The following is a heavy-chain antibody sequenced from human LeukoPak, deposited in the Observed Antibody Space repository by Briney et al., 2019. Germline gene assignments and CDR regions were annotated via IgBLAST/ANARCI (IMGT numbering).Heavy chain of an antibody. J-gene: IGHJ1*01. Sequence: GGSLRLSCAASGFTFSSYAMSWVRQAPGKGLEWVSAISGSGGSTYYADSVKGRFTISRDNSKNTLYLQMNSLRAEDTAVYYCAKVLDYGDYFNVGYFQHWSQGTLVTVSS. CDR1: GFTFSSYA. D-gene: IGHD4-17*01. CDR2: ISGSGGST. V-gene: IGHV3-23*01. CDR3: AKVLDYGDYFNVGYFQH.